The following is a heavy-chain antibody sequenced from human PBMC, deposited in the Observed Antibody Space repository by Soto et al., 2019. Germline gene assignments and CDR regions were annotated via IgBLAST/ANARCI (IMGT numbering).Heavy chain of an antibody. CDR2: IWYDGSNK. D-gene: IGHD2-2*02. V-gene: IGHV3-33*01. J-gene: IGHJ6*02. Sequence: PGGSLRLSCAASGFTFSSYGMHWVRQAPGKGLEWVAVIWYDGSNKYYADSVKGRFTISRDNSKNTLYLQMNSLRAEDTAVYYCARDQDVVPAAIIFAYYYGMDVWGQGTTVTVSS. CDR1: GFTFSSYG. CDR3: ARDQDVVPAAIIFAYYYGMDV.